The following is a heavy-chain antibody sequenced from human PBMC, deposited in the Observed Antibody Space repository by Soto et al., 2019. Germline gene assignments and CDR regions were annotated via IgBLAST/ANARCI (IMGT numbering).Heavy chain of an antibody. CDR3: ATSIAVAGIGWFDP. J-gene: IGHJ5*02. D-gene: IGHD6-19*01. CDR2: IIPIFGTA. Sequence: SVKVSCKASGGTFSSYAISWVRQAPGQGLEWMGGIIPIFGTANYAQKFQGRVTITADESTSTAYMELSSLGSEDTAVYYCATSIAVAGIGWFDPWGQGTLVTVSS. CDR1: GGTFSSYA. V-gene: IGHV1-69*13.